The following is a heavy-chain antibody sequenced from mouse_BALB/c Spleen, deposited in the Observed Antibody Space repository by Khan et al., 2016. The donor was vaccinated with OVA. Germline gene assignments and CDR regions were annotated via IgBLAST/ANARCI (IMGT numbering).Heavy chain of an antibody. CDR1: GFSLSRYN. CDR3: ASAYYRYDVYYAMDY. D-gene: IGHD2-14*01. V-gene: IGHV2-6-4*01. CDR2: IWGGGGT. J-gene: IGHJ4*01. Sequence: QVQLKESGPGLVAPSQSLSITCTVSGFSLSRYNIHWVRQPPGKGLEWLGMIWGGGGTDYNSTLKSRLSISKDNSKSQVFLKMNSMQNDDTAMYYCASAYYRYDVYYAMDYWGQGTSVTVSS.